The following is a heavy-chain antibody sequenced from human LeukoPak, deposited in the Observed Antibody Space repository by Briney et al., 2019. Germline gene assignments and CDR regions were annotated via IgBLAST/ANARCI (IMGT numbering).Heavy chain of an antibody. CDR1: GGSISSGDYY. J-gene: IGHJ5*02. D-gene: IGHD3-10*01. CDR3: ARHGSGLLWFGENNWFDP. CDR2: IYYSGST. V-gene: IGHV4-30-4*01. Sequence: SQTLSLSCTVSGGSISSGDYYWSWIRQPPGKGLEWIGYIYYSGSTNYNPSLKSRVTLSVDTSKNQFSLKLSSVTAADTAVYYCARHGSGLLWFGENNWFDPWGQGTLVTVSS.